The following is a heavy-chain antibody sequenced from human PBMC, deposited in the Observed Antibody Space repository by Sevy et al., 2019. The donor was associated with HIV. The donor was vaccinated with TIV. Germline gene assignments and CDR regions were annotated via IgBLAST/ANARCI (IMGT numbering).Heavy chain of an antibody. Sequence: GGSLRLSCAASGFTFRSVWMNWVRQAPGKGLEWVGHIRSRADGATTDFGGPVKDRFSISRDDSRNMFFLQMDGLKTEDTAVYYCATGDTSGYYWSSFNYWGQGTQVTVSS. CDR2: IRSRADGATT. D-gene: IGHD3-3*01. CDR1: GFTFRSVW. V-gene: IGHV3-15*01. CDR3: ATGDTSGYYWSSFNY. J-gene: IGHJ4*02.